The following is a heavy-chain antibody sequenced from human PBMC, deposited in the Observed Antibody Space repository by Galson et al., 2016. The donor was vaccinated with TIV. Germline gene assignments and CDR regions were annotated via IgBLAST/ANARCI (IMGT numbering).Heavy chain of an antibody. CDR2: FDPEDGET. Sequence: SVKVSCKVSGYSLTELSMHWVRQAPGKGLEWLGGFDPEDGETIYAQRFQGRVSMTEDTSTDTAYMELSSLRSEDTAVYYCTTLAGYCSSPTCYMERKTPRYNWCDPWGQGTRVSGSS. V-gene: IGHV1-24*01. CDR1: GYSLTELS. D-gene: IGHD2-2*01. CDR3: TTLAGYCSSPTCYMERKTPRYNWCDP. J-gene: IGHJ5*02.